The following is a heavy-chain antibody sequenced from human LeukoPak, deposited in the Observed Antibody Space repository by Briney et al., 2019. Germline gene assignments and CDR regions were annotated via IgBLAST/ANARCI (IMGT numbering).Heavy chain of an antibody. CDR1: GFTFGAYA. CDR3: AKGDTSSWFPNFDY. CDR2: LSWNGATT. J-gene: IGHJ4*02. V-gene: IGHV3-9*01. Sequence: GRSLRLSCAASGFTFGAYAMHWVRQAPGKGPEWISGLSWNGATTAYADSVKGRFTISRDNAKNSLYLQMNSLTSEDTALYYCAKGDTSSWFPNFDYWGQGTRVTVPS. D-gene: IGHD6-13*01.